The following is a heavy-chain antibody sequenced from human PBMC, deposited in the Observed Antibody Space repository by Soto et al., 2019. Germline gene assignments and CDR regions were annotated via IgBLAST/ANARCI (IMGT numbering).Heavy chain of an antibody. J-gene: IGHJ3*02. Sequence: EVQLVESGGGLVQPGGSLRLSCAVSGFTFSDYWMSWVRQAPGKGLEWVANIKQDGNEKYYVDSVKGRFTLSRDNAKNSLXLQRNSLRAEDTAVYYCARGLGSSGWYSPCDAFDSWGQGAMVTVSS. CDR3: ARGLGSSGWYSPCDAFDS. CDR2: IKQDGNEK. V-gene: IGHV3-7*01. D-gene: IGHD6-19*01. CDR1: GFTFSDYW.